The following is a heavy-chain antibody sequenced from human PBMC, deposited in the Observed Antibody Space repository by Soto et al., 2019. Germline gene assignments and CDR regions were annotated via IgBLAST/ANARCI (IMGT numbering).Heavy chain of an antibody. CDR1: GYTFTSYD. D-gene: IGHD3-22*01. Sequence: ASVKVSCKASGYTFTSYDINWVRQATGQGLEWMGWMNPNSGNTGYAQKFQGRVTMTRNTSISTAYMELSSLRSEDMAVYYCARGRSSGPKSWFDPWGQGILVTVSS. V-gene: IGHV1-8*01. CDR2: MNPNSGNT. J-gene: IGHJ5*02. CDR3: ARGRSSGPKSWFDP.